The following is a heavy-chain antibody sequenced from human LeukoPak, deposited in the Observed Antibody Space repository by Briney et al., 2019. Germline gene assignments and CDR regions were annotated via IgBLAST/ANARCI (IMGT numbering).Heavy chain of an antibody. J-gene: IGHJ4*02. CDR2: IYYSGST. D-gene: IGHD2-2*01. CDR1: GGSISSYY. V-gene: IGHV4-59*08. Sequence: SETLSLTCTVSGGSISSYYWSWIRQPPGKGLEWIGYIYYSGSTNYNPSLKSRVTISVDTSKNQFSLKLSSVTAADTAVYYCAAHLSRAATPFDYWGQGTLVTVSS. CDR3: AAHLSRAATPFDY.